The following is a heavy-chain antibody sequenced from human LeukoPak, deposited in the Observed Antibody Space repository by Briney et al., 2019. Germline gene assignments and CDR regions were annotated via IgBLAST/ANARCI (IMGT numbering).Heavy chain of an antibody. CDR2: IYYSEST. D-gene: IGHD3-22*01. CDR3: ASTLDDSSGYYLGYYYGMDV. CDR1: GGSISSGGYY. Sequence: SQTLSLTCTVSGGSISSGGYYWSWIRQHPGKGLEWFGYIYYSESTYYNPSLKSRVTIIVDTSAKQVSLKMSSVTAADTAVYYCASTLDDSSGYYLGYYYGMDVWGQGTTVTVSS. V-gene: IGHV4-31*03. J-gene: IGHJ6*02.